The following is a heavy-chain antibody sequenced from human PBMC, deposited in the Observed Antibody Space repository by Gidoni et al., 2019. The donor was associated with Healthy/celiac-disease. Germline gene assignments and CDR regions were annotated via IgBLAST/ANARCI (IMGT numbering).Heavy chain of an antibody. V-gene: IGHV3-23*01. Sequence: EVQLLESGGGLVQPGGFLRLSCAASGFTFSSYAMSWVRQAPGKGLAWVSAISGSGGSTYYADSVKGRFTISRDNSKNTLYLQMNSLRAEDTAVYYCAKYMRLVVPAAKSEVGRGYYYYMDVWGKGTTVTVSS. CDR3: AKYMRLVVPAAKSEVGRGYYYYMDV. CDR2: ISGSGGST. D-gene: IGHD2-2*01. CDR1: GFTFSSYA. J-gene: IGHJ6*03.